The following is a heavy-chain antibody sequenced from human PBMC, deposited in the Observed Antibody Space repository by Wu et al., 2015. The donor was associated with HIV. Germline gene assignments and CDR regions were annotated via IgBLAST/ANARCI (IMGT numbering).Heavy chain of an antibody. CDR3: ACGIQSGGANF. D-gene: IGHD1-26*01. CDR1: GYSFTSYY. CDR2: LTPNTGAT. Sequence: QVRLVQSGAEVKKPGASVKVSCTSSGYSFTSYYLHWVRQAPGQGLEWMERLTPNTGATDFAQKFQGRVTVTRDTSINTAYMEVRGLRPDDTAIYYCACGIQSGGANFWGQGTLVTVSS. J-gene: IGHJ4*02. V-gene: IGHV1-2*02.